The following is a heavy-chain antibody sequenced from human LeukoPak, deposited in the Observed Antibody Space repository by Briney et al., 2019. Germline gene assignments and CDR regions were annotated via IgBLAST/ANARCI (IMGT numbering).Heavy chain of an antibody. D-gene: IGHD4-23*01. CDR2: ISYDGSSK. V-gene: IGHV3-30*03. Sequence: QPGGSLRLSCAASGFTFSSYDMHWVRQAPGKGLEWVAVISYDGSSKYYADSVKGRFTISRDNSKNTLYLQMNSLRVEDTAVYYCARGRPHGNDYWGQGTLVTVSS. J-gene: IGHJ4*02. CDR3: ARGRPHGNDY. CDR1: GFTFSSYD.